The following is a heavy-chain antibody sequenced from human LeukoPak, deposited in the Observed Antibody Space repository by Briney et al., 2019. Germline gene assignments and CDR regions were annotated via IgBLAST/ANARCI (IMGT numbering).Heavy chain of an antibody. CDR1: GYTFTGYY. Sequence: ASVKVSCKASGYTFTGYYMHWVRQAPGQGLEWMGWINPNSGGTNYAQKFQGRVTITADKSTSTAYMELSSLRSEDTAVYYCARETVDTAMVPVYWGQGTLVTVSS. J-gene: IGHJ4*02. D-gene: IGHD5-18*01. CDR2: INPNSGGT. V-gene: IGHV1-2*02. CDR3: ARETVDTAMVPVY.